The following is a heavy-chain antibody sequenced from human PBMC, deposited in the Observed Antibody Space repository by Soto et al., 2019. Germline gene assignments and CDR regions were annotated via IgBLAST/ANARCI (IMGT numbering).Heavy chain of an antibody. Sequence: GGSLRLSCAASGLTFRDYAMSWVRQAPGKGLEWVSGLSGSGGSIYYADSVKGRFTISRDNSMNTLYLQMKTLRAEDTAVYYCAKVSSSWYAGFFDLWGQGTPVTVSS. V-gene: IGHV3-23*01. CDR3: AKVSSSWYAGFFDL. D-gene: IGHD6-13*01. J-gene: IGHJ4*02. CDR2: LSGSGGSI. CDR1: GLTFRDYA.